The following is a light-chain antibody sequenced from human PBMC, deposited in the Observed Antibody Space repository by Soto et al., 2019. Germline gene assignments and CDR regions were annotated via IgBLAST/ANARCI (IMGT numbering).Light chain of an antibody. J-gene: IGLJ1*01. CDR2: EVT. CDR1: SSDVGGYDY. V-gene: IGLV2-8*01. Sequence: QSLLTQAPSACGSPGQSVTISSTGTSSDVGGYDYVSWYQQHPGKAPKLMIYEVTIRPSGVSDRFSGSTSGKTASLTVSGLQAEDEADYYCSSYTGGTPSYVFGTGSKVTVL. CDR3: SSYTGGTPSYV.